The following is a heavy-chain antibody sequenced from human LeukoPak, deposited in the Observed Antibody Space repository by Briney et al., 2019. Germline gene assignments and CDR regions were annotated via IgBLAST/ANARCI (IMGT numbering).Heavy chain of an antibody. CDR2: ISGSGGST. Sequence: PGGCLRLSCAASEFTFSSYGMSWVRQAPGKGLEWVSSISGSGGSTQYADSVQGRFTISRDNSKNTLYLQLNSLRAEDTAVYYCAKEEYSGSLLTLDYWGQGTLVTVSS. V-gene: IGHV3-23*01. CDR1: EFTFSSYG. J-gene: IGHJ4*02. D-gene: IGHD1-26*01. CDR3: AKEEYSGSLLTLDY.